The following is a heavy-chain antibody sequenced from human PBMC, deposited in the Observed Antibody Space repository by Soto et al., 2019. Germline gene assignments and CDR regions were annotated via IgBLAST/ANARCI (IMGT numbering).Heavy chain of an antibody. J-gene: IGHJ5*01. Sequence: QVQLVQSGAEVRKPGASVKVSCKASGHTLASYDSNWVRQATGQGLEWMGWMTPDSGDTGYAQKFQGRVTMTWDTSITTAYMELSSLRSDDTAVYYCARDPFYGGFDSWGQGTLVTVSS. D-gene: IGHD3-16*01. CDR3: ARDPFYGGFDS. CDR1: GHTLASYD. CDR2: MTPDSGDT. V-gene: IGHV1-8*01.